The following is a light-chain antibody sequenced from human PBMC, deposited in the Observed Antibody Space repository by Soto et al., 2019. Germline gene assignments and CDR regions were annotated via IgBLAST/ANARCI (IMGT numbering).Light chain of an antibody. CDR1: QSVSSSY. CDR2: DAS. Sequence: EIVMTQSPATLSVSPGERATLSCTASQSVSSSYLAWYQQKPGQAPRLLIYDASTRATDIPARFSGSGSGTDFTLTISSLLSEDFAVYYCHQYYKWPLTFGGGTKVDIK. V-gene: IGKV3-15*01. J-gene: IGKJ4*01. CDR3: HQYYKWPLT.